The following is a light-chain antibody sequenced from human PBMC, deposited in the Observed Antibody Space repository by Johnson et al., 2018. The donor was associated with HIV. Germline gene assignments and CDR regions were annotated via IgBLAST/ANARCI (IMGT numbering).Light chain of an antibody. CDR1: SSNIGNNY. J-gene: IGLJ1*01. CDR2: DNN. Sequence: QSVLTQPPSVSVAPGQTVTISCSGSSSNIGNNYVSWYQQLPGTAPKLLIYDNNKRPSGIPDRFSGSKSGTSATLGITGLQTGDEADYYCGTWDSSLSAARVFGTGTKVPGL. CDR3: GTWDSSLSAARV. V-gene: IGLV1-51*01.